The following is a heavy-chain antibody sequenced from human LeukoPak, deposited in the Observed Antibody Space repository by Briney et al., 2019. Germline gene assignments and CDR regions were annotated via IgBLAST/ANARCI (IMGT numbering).Heavy chain of an antibody. V-gene: IGHV4-4*07. Sequence: PSETLSLTCTVSGGSFSSYYWSWIRQPAGKGLEWLGRIYNSGSTNYNPSLKSRVTISVDKSKNQFSLKLNSVTAADTAVYYCASGLGTGDWFDPWGQGTLVTVSS. CDR1: GGSFSSYY. J-gene: IGHJ5*02. CDR2: IYNSGST. CDR3: ASGLGTGDWFDP. D-gene: IGHD1-1*01.